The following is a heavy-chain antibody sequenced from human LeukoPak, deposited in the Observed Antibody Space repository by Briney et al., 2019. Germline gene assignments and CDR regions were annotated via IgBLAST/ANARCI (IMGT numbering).Heavy chain of an antibody. J-gene: IGHJ5*02. CDR1: GGSISSGSYY. V-gene: IGHV4-61*02. CDR2: IYTSGST. D-gene: IGHD2-2*01. CDR3: ARAPKYQNWFDP. Sequence: SETLSLTCTVSGGSISSGSYYWSWIRQPAGKGLEWIGRIYTSGSTNYNPSLKSRVTISVDTSKNQFSLKLSSVTAADTAVYYCARAPKYQNWFDPWGQGTLVTVSS.